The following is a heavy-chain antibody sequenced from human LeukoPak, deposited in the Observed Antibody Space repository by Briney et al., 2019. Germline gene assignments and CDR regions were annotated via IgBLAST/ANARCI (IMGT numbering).Heavy chain of an antibody. CDR2: ISSSGSSI. CDR3: ARADCGGNYCYPPIIWFEA. J-gene: IGHJ5*02. Sequence: GGSLRLSCAASGFTFSSYWMSWVRQAPGKGLEWVSYISSSGSSIDYADSVKGRFTISRDDAKNLLSLQMNSLRADDSAMYYCARADCGGNYCYPPIIWFEAGGQGTLVTVSS. D-gene: IGHD2-21*01. V-gene: IGHV3-48*04. CDR1: GFTFSSYW.